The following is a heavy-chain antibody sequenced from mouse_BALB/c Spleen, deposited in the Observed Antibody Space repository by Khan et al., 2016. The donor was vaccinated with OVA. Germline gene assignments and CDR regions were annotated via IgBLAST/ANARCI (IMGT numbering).Heavy chain of an antibody. CDR1: GFSLTSYG. CDR2: QWAGGST. D-gene: IGHD1-3*01. CDR3: DRLEDI. Sequence: VQLKESGPGLVAPSQSLSITCTVSGFSLTSYGVHWVRPPPDKGLGWRGVQWAGGSTNYNSALRSRLSISKDNYKSQVFLKMNSLQTGDTAMYYCDRLEDIWGQGTTLTVSS. V-gene: IGHV2-9*02. J-gene: IGHJ2*01.